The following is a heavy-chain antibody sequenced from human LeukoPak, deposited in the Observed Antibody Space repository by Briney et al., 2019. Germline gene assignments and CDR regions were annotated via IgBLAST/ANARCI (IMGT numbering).Heavy chain of an antibody. D-gene: IGHD4-11*01. CDR2: IYHSGST. J-gene: IGHJ4*02. CDR1: GGSISSSNW. V-gene: IGHV4-4*02. Sequence: SETLSLTCAVSGGSISSSNWWSWVRQPPGKGLEWIGEIYHSGSTNYNPSLKSRVTISVDTSKNQFSLKLSSVTAADTAVYYCARGEGLYSAVDYWGQGTLVTVSS. CDR3: ARGEGLYSAVDY.